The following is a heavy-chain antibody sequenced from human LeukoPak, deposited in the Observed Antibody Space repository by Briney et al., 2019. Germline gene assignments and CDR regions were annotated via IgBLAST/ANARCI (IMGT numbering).Heavy chain of an antibody. CDR2: IYTSGST. CDR1: GGSISSGSYY. Sequence: SETLSLTCTVSGGSISSGSYYWSWIRQPAGKGLEWIGRIYTSGSTNYNPSLKSRVTISVDTSKSQFSLKLSSVTAADTAVYYCARGDGYNPGVDYWGQGTLVTVSS. D-gene: IGHD5-24*01. J-gene: IGHJ4*02. V-gene: IGHV4-61*02. CDR3: ARGDGYNPGVDY.